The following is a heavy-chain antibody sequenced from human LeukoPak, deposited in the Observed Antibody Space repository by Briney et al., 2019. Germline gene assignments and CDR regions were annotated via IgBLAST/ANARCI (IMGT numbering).Heavy chain of an antibody. V-gene: IGHV4-34*01. D-gene: IGHD1-14*01. CDR2: INHSGST. CDR1: GGSFSGYY. Sequence: SETLSLTCAVYGGSFSGYYWSWIRQPPGKGLEWIGEINHSGSTNYNPSLKSRVTISVDTSKNQFSLKLSSVTAADTAVYYRALNRHRAFDIWGQGTMVTVSS. CDR3: ALNRHRAFDI. J-gene: IGHJ3*02.